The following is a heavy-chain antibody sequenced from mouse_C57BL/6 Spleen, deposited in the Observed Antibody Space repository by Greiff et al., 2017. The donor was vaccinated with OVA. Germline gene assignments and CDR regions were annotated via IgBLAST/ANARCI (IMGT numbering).Heavy chain of an antibody. D-gene: IGHD2-1*01. Sequence: EVKLQESGPGLVKPSQSLSLTCSVTGYSITSGYYWNWIRQFPGNKLEWMGYISYDGSNNYNPSLKNRISITRDTSKNQFFLKLNSVTTEDTATYYCARGDYYGNYVRAMDYWGQGTSVTVSS. CDR2: ISYDGSN. J-gene: IGHJ4*01. V-gene: IGHV3-6*01. CDR1: GYSITSGYY. CDR3: ARGDYYGNYVRAMDY.